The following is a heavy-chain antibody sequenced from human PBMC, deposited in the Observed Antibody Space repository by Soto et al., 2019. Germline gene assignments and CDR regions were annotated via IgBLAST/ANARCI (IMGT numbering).Heavy chain of an antibody. D-gene: IGHD2-15*01. CDR1: GGSFSGYY. J-gene: IGHJ4*02. CDR3: ARGEEDCSGGSYYLPFFDY. V-gene: IGHV4-34*01. CDR2: INHSGST. Sequence: SETLSLTCAVYGGSFSGYYWSWIRQPPGKGLEWIGEINHSGSTNYNPSLKSRVTISVDTSKNQFSLKLSSVTAADTAVYYCARGEEDCSGGSYYLPFFDYWGQGTLVTVSS.